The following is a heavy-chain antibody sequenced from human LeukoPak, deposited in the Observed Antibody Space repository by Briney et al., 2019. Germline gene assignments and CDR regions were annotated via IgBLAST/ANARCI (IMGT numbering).Heavy chain of an antibody. V-gene: IGHV3-33*01. CDR3: ARDPASSFDY. Sequence: PGGSLRLSCAASGFTFSSHGMHWVRQAPGKGREWVAVIWYDGSKRYYADSVKGRFTIPRDDSTNTLYLQMNSLRDEDTAVYYCARDPASSFDYWGQGTLVTVSS. D-gene: IGHD2-15*01. CDR1: GFTFSSHG. J-gene: IGHJ4*02. CDR2: IWYDGSKR.